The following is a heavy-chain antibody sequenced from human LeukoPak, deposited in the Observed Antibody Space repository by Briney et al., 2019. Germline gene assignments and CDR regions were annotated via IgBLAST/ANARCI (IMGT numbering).Heavy chain of an antibody. J-gene: IGHJ5*02. Sequence: SETLSLTCTVSGGSISSSSYSWGGIRQPPGKGLEWIVSIYYSGSTYYNPSLKSRVPISVDTSKNQFSLKLSSVTAADTAVYYCARRSNYVFDPWGQGTLVTVSS. V-gene: IGHV4-39*01. CDR3: ARRSNYVFDP. CDR1: GGSISSSSYS. CDR2: IYYSGST. D-gene: IGHD4-11*01.